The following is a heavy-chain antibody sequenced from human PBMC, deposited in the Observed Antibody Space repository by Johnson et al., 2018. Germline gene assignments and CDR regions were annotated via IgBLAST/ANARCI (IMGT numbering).Heavy chain of an antibody. J-gene: IGHJ6*03. CDR3: AAGEQYSSSWYGNYYYYYYMDV. D-gene: IGHD6-13*01. CDR1: GFTFTSSA. Sequence: QLVESGPEVKKPGTSVKVSCKASGFTFTSSAVQWVRQARGQRLEWIGWIVVGSGNTNYEQKFQDRVTITRDMSTSTAYLELSSLRSEDTAGYYRAAGEQYSSSWYGNYYYYYYMDVWGKGTTVTVSS. CDR2: IVVGSGNT. V-gene: IGHV1-58*01.